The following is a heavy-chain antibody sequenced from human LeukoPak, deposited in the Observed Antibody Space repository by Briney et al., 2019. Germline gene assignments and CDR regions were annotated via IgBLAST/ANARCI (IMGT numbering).Heavy chain of an antibody. CDR2: IRTTAEGAKYA. V-gene: IGHV3-48*02. CDR1: GFSFTDYP. D-gene: IGHD3-9*01. CDR3: ATGQRYAFDY. J-gene: IGHJ4*02. Sequence: GGSLRLPCATSGFSFTDYPMNWVRQAPGKGLEWISNIRTTAEGAKYAYYADSVKGRGTISRDDGKNTLYLHMNSLRDDDTSVYHGATGQRYAFDYWGQGILVTVSS.